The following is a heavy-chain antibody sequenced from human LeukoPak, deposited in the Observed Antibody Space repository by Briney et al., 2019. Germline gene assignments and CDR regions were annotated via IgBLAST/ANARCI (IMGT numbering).Heavy chain of an antibody. D-gene: IGHD3-10*01. CDR1: GFTFSSYG. CDR3: ARGYYGSGSYSFDY. V-gene: IGHV3-48*04. CDR2: ISGSGSAI. J-gene: IGHJ4*02. Sequence: GGTLRLSCAASGFTFSSYGMSWVRQAPGKGLEWLSYISGSGSAIYYADSVKGRFTISRDNAKNSLYLQMNSLRAEDTAVYSCARGYYGSGSYSFDYWGQGTLVSVSS.